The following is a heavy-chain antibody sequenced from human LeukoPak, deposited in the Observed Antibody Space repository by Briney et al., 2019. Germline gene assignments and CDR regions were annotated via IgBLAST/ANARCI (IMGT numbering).Heavy chain of an antibody. CDR2: ISFSGIT. CDR1: GVSIRSYY. Sequence: PSETLSLTCTVSGVSIRSYYWSWLRQPPGKGLEWIGYISFSGITNYNPSLRSRLTISVDTSKNQFSLKLGSVTAADTAVYYCASYRDGYNFDYWGQGTLVTISS. V-gene: IGHV4-59*01. D-gene: IGHD5-24*01. J-gene: IGHJ4*02. CDR3: ASYRDGYNFDY.